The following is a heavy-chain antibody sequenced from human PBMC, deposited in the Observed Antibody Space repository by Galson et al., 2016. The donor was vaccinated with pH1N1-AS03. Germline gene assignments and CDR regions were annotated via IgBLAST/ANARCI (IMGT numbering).Heavy chain of an antibody. CDR2: IKEDGNDQ. D-gene: IGHD3-10*01. J-gene: IGHJ4*02. Sequence: SLRLSCAASWFTFGAFWMSWVRQAPGKGLEWVANIKEDGNDQHYVASVKGRFTISRDNAKKSLFRQMNSLTADDTAVYYCVRTRGVLQSSREMVSYFDYWGLRSLVTVSS. CDR1: WFTFGAFW. V-gene: IGHV3-7*01. CDR3: VRTRGVLQSSREMVSYFDY.